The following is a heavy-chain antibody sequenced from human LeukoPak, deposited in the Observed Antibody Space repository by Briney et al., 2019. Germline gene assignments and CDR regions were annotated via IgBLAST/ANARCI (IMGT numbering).Heavy chain of an antibody. CDR2: IIPIFGTE. CDR1: GGTFSSYA. CDR3: ARDHRPYYYDSSGYYGVDY. J-gene: IGHJ4*02. D-gene: IGHD3-22*01. Sequence: SVKVSCKGSGGTFSSYAISWVRQAPGQGLEWMGGIIPIFGTENYAQKFQGRVTITADESTSTAYMQLSSLRSEDTAVYYCARDHRPYYYDSSGYYGVDYWGQGTLVTVSS. V-gene: IGHV1-69*13.